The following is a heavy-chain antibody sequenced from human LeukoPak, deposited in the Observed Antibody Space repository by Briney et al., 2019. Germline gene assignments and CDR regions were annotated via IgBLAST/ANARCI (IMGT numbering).Heavy chain of an antibody. Sequence: SETLSLTCTVSGGSISSSSYYWGWIRQPPGKGRVWIGSIYYSGSTYYNPSLKSRVTISVDTSKNQFSLKLSSVTAADTAVYYCAREPDWFGDPTLGYYYYGMDVWGQGTTVTVSS. D-gene: IGHD3-10*01. CDR3: AREPDWFGDPTLGYYYYGMDV. J-gene: IGHJ6*02. V-gene: IGHV4-39*02. CDR2: IYYSGST. CDR1: GGSISSSSYY.